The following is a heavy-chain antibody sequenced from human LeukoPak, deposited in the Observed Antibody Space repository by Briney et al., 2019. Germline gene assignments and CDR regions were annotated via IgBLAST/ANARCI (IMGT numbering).Heavy chain of an antibody. Sequence: ASVKVSCKASGYTFTGYYMHWVRQAPGQGLEWMGWINPNSGGTNYAQKFQGRVTMTRDTSISTAYIELSRLRSDDTAVFYCARQVVPAAMIYYYYMDVWGKGTTVTVSS. D-gene: IGHD2-2*01. CDR1: GYTFTGYY. CDR2: INPNSGGT. CDR3: ARQVVPAAMIYYYYMDV. V-gene: IGHV1-2*02. J-gene: IGHJ6*03.